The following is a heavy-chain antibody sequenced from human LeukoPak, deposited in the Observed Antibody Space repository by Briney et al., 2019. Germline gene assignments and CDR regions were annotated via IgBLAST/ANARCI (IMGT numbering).Heavy chain of an antibody. Sequence: ASETLSLTCAVYGGSFSGYYWSWIRQPPGKGLEWIGEINHSGSTNYNPSLKSRVTISVDTSKNQFSLKLSSVTAADTAVYYCARRRGYSYGPSGYYGMDVWGQGTTVTVSS. CDR3: ARRRGYSYGPSGYYGMDV. V-gene: IGHV4-34*01. CDR2: INHSGST. J-gene: IGHJ6*02. CDR1: GGSFSGYY. D-gene: IGHD5-18*01.